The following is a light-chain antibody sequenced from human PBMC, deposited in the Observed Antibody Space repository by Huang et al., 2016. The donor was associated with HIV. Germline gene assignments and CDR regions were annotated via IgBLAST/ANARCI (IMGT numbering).Light chain of an antibody. CDR1: QSVSSNY. Sequence: EIMLTQSPGTLSLSPGERTTLSCRAGQSVSSNYLAWYQQKPGQAPRLLIYGASSRATGIPDRFSGSGSGTDFTLTISRLEPEDFAVYFCQQYVTSPWTFGQGTKVEIK. J-gene: IGKJ1*01. V-gene: IGKV3-20*01. CDR3: QQYVTSPWT. CDR2: GAS.